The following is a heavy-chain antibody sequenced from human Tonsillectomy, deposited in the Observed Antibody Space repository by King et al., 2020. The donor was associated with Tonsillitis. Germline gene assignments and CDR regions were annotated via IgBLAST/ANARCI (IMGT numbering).Heavy chain of an antibody. D-gene: IGHD3-22*01. V-gene: IGHV3-33*05. CDR3: ARDRDGYIFDY. CDR2: VSYDGSYK. J-gene: IGHJ4*02. CDR1: GFTFSSYD. Sequence: VQLVESGGGVVQPGRSLRLSCAASGFTFSSYDMYWVRQAPGKGLEWVAVVSYDGSYKYYVDSVTGRFTISRDNSKNTLYLQMNSLGAEATALYYCARDRDGYIFDYWGQGTLVTVSS.